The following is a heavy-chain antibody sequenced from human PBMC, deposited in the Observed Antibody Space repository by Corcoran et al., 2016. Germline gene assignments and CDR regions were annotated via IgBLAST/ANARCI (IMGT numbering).Heavy chain of an antibody. D-gene: IGHD3-22*01. V-gene: IGHV1-18*01. CDR1: GYTFTSHG. J-gene: IGHJ4*02. CDR2: ISAHNGNT. CDR3: ARVEAYYYDSSGYSYDRGGSDY. Sequence: QVQLVQSGAEVKKPGASVKVSCKAYGYTFTSHGISWVRQAPGHGLEWMGWISAHNGNTNYAQKLQDRVTMTTDTSTSTAYMELRSLRSDDTAVYYCARVEAYYYDSSGYSYDRGGSDYWGQGTLVTVSS.